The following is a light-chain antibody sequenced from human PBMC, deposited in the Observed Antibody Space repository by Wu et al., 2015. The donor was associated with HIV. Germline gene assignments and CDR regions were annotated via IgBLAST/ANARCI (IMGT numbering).Light chain of an antibody. Sequence: DIQMTQSPSTLSAFVGDRVTITCRASQSITTWLAWYQQKPGKAPKLLIYKASTLESGVPSRFSGSGSGTEFTLTISSLQPDDFATYYCQHYDSYPYTFGQGIKVEIK. CDR2: KAS. J-gene: IGKJ2*01. CDR1: QSITTW. V-gene: IGKV1-5*03. CDR3: QHYDSYPYT.